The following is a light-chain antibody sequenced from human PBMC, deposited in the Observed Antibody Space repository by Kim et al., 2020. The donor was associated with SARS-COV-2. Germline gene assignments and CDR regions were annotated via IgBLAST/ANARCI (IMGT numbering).Light chain of an antibody. V-gene: IGKV3-15*01. J-gene: IGKJ4*01. CDR1: QRVSSN. CDR2: GAS. CDR3: QQYNNLLT. Sequence: VAPGERAPRSCRASQRVSSNLALYQQKPGQTPRLLIYGASPRAPGIPARFSGSGSGTEFTLTISSLQSEDCAVYYCQQYNNLLTFGGGTKVDIK.